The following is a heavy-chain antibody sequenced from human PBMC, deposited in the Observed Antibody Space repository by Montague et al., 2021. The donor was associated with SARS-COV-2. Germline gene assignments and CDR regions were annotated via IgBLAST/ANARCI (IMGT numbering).Heavy chain of an antibody. J-gene: IGHJ6*02. Sequence: SLRLSCAASGFTFSSYEMNWVRQAPGKGLEWVSYISSSGSTIYYADSVKGRFTISRGNAKNSLYLQMNSLRAEDTAVYYCARGGTYYDFWSGYQNYYYGMDVWGQGTTVTVSS. CDR3: ARGGTYYDFWSGYQNYYYGMDV. CDR1: GFTFSSYE. CDR2: ISSSGSTI. D-gene: IGHD3-3*01. V-gene: IGHV3-48*03.